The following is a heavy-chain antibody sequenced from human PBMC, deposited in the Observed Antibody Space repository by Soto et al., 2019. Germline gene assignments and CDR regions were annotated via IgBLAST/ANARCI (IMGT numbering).Heavy chain of an antibody. Sequence: GGSLRLSCAASGFTFSSYSIHWVRQAPGKGLEWVAVISYDESNKYYADSVKGRFTISRDNSKNTLYLQMNSLRAEDTAVYYCATPGWPGGGHVTHKPFDYWGQGTLVTVSS. CDR3: ATPGWPGGGHVTHKPFDY. V-gene: IGHV3-30-3*01. J-gene: IGHJ4*02. CDR1: GFTFSSYS. CDR2: ISYDESNK. D-gene: IGHD3-16*01.